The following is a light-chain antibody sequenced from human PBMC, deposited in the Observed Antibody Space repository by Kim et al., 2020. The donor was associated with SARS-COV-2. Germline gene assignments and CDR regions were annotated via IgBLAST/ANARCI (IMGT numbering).Light chain of an antibody. CDR1: QSISSW. Sequence: DIQMTQSPSTLSASVGDRVTITCRASQSISSWLAWYQQKPGKAPKLLIYKASSLESGVPSRFSGIGSGTEFTLTISSLQPDDFATYYCQQYNSYPWTFGQGTKVDIK. CDR3: QQYNSYPWT. V-gene: IGKV1-5*03. CDR2: KAS. J-gene: IGKJ1*01.